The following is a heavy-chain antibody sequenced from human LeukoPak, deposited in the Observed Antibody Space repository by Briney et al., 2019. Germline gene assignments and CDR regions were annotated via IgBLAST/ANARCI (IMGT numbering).Heavy chain of an antibody. D-gene: IGHD3-10*01. CDR3: AKGELWFGDLFGFDY. V-gene: IGHV3-7*03. Sequence: GGSLRLSCAASGFTFSSYWMSWVRQAPGKGLEWVANIKQDGSEKYYVDSVKGRFTISRDNAKNSLYLQMNSLRAEDTAVYYCAKGELWFGDLFGFDYWGQGTLVTVSS. CDR1: GFTFSSYW. CDR2: IKQDGSEK. J-gene: IGHJ4*02.